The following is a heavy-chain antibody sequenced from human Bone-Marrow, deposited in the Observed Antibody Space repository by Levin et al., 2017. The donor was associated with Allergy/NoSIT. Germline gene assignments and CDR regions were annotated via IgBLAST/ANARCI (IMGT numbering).Heavy chain of an antibody. CDR3: ARERWGIDAFDI. CDR2: ISSSGSTM. CDR1: GFTFSDYY. V-gene: IGHV3-11*01. Sequence: GESLKISCAASGFTFSDYYFSWIRQAPGKGLEWVADISSSGSTMEYTDSVKGRFTISRDNGRNTLYLQMNSLRAEDTATYYCARERWGIDAFDIWGQGTLVTVSS. D-gene: IGHD3-16*01. J-gene: IGHJ3*02.